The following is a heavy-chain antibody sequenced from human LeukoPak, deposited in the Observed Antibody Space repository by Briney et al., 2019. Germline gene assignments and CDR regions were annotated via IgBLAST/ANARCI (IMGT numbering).Heavy chain of an antibody. CDR1: GFAFSSYS. D-gene: IGHD6-13*01. CDR2: ISSSSSYI. Sequence: GGSLRISCAASGFAFSSYSMNWVRQAPGKRLEWVSSISSSSSYIYYADSVKGRFTISRDNAKNSLYLQMNSLRAEDTAVYYCARVYSSSWYVRVSYFDYWGQGTLVTVSS. V-gene: IGHV3-21*01. CDR3: ARVYSSSWYVRVSYFDY. J-gene: IGHJ4*02.